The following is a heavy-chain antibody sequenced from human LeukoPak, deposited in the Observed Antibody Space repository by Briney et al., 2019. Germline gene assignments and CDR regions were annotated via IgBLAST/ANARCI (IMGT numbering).Heavy chain of an antibody. Sequence: PGGSLRLSCAASGFTFNNYGMHWVRQAPGKGLEWVAVIWYDGSYKYYVDSAKGRFTISRDNAKNSLYLQMNSLRAEDTAVYYCARSIRGYSYGLDYWGQGTLVTVSS. V-gene: IGHV3-33*01. CDR3: ARSIRGYSYGLDY. J-gene: IGHJ4*02. CDR2: IWYDGSYK. CDR1: GFTFNNYG. D-gene: IGHD5-18*01.